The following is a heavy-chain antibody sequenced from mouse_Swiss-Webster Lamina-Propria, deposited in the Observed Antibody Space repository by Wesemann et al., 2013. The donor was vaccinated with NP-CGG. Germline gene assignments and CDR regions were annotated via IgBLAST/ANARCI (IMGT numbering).Heavy chain of an antibody. J-gene: IGHJ3*01. Sequence: ASVKLSCKASGYTFTSYWINWVKQRPGQGLEWIGNIYPSDSYTNYNQKFKDKATLTVDKSSSTAYMQLSSPTSEDSAVYYCTGAWRDFAWFAYWGQGDSGHCLC. D-gene: IGHD4-1*01. CDR1: GYTFTSYW. CDR3: TGAWRDFAWFAY. CDR2: IYPSDSYT. V-gene: IGHV1-69*02.